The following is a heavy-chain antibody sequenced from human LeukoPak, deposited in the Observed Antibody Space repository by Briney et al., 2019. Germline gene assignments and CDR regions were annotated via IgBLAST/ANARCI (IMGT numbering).Heavy chain of an antibody. V-gene: IGHV3-30*04. CDR2: ISYDGSNK. CDR3: ARDKS. J-gene: IGHJ5*02. Sequence: PGRSLRLSCAASGFTFSSYAMHCVRQAPGKGLEWVAVISYDGSNKYYADSVKGRFTISRDNSKNTLYLQMNSLRAEDTAVYYCARDKSWGQGTLVTVPS. CDR1: GFTFSSYA.